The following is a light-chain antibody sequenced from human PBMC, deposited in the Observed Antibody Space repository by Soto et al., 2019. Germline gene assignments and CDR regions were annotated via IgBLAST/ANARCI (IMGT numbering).Light chain of an antibody. V-gene: IGLV1-40*01. J-gene: IGLJ2*01. CDR2: GNS. CDR3: QSYDSSLSVVV. CDR1: SSNTGAGYD. Sequence: QSVLTQPPAVSGAPGQRVTISCTGSSSNTGAGYDVHWYQQLPGTAPKLLIYGNSNRPSGVPDRFSGSKSGTSASLAITGLQADDEADYYCQSYDSSLSVVVFGGGTKLTVL.